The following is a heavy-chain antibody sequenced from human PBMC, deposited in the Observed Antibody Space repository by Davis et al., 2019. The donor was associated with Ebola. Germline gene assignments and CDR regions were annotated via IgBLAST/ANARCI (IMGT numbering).Heavy chain of an antibody. D-gene: IGHD6-19*01. CDR3: AKGAGYSSGWFYYGMDV. J-gene: IGHJ6*04. V-gene: IGHV4-59*01. Sequence: SETLSLTCTVSGGSITDYYWDWIRQPPGKGLEWIGYIYDSGSTNYSGSTNYNPSLKSRVTISLDTSKNQFSLKLSSVTAAETAVYYCAKGAGYSSGWFYYGMDVWGKGTLVTVSS. CDR1: GGSITDYY. CDR2: IYDSGSTNYSGST.